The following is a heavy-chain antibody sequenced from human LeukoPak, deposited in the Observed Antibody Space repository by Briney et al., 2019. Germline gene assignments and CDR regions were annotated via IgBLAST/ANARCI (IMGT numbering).Heavy chain of an antibody. CDR3: AKDGYCSGGSCLHMDV. J-gene: IGHJ6*03. CDR1: GFTFSSYG. Sequence: GRSLRLSCAASGFTFSSYGMHWVRQAPGKGLEWVAVISYDGSNKYYADSVKGRFTISRDNSKNTLYLQMNSLRAEDTAVYYCAKDGYCSGGSCLHMDVWGKGTTVTVSS. D-gene: IGHD2-15*01. V-gene: IGHV3-30*18. CDR2: ISYDGSNK.